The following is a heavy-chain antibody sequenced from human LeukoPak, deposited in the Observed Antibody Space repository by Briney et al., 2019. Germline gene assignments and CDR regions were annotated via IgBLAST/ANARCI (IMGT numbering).Heavy chain of an antibody. J-gene: IGHJ5*02. D-gene: IGHD2-21*01. CDR1: GYTFTGYY. CDR3: ARLIAVAGNWFDP. Sequence: ASVKVSCKASGYTFTGYYMHWVRQAPGQGPEWMGWISPHNADANYAQKFQGRVTLTTDASTSTAYMELRSLRSDDTAVYYCARLIAVAGNWFDPWGQGTLVTVSS. CDR2: ISPHNADA. V-gene: IGHV1-18*04.